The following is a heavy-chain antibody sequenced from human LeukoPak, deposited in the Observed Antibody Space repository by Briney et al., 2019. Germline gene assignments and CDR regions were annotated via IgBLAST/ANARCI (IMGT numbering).Heavy chain of an antibody. V-gene: IGHV4-34*01. D-gene: IGHD3-3*01. CDR2: INHSGST. CDR3: ARTLRFRNNWFDP. CDR1: RGSISNYY. J-gene: IGHJ5*02. Sequence: SETLSLICTVSRGSISNYYWTWIRQPPGKGLEWSGEINHSGSTNYNPSLKSRVTISVDTSKNQFSLKLSSVTAADTAVYYCARTLRFRNNWFDPWGQGTLVTVSS.